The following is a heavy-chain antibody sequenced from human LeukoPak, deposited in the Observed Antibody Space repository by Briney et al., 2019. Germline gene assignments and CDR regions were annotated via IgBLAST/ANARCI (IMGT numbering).Heavy chain of an antibody. J-gene: IGHJ4*02. D-gene: IGHD3-10*01. CDR1: GYTFTGYY. Sequence: ASVKVSCKASGYTFTGYYRHWVRQAPGQGLEWMGWINPNSGGTNYAQKFQGRVTMTRDTSISTAYMELSRLRSDDTAVYYCARGSLRSESPPSYYFHYWGQETLVTVSS. CDR3: ARGSLRSESPPSYYFHY. V-gene: IGHV1-2*02. CDR2: INPNSGGT.